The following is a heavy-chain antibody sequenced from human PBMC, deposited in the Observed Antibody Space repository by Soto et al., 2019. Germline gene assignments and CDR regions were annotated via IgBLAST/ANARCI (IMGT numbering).Heavy chain of an antibody. Sequence: QEQLVQSGGEVKKPGASVRVSCKASGYTFTKYGITWVRQAPGQGLEWMGWIGVYNGKTNYARKLQGRVIMTADTTASKAYMKLRSLRSDDPAVYYCSRARYCTSPSCYNHYYYGPDIWGQGTTVSVSS. CDR2: IGVYNGKT. V-gene: IGHV1-18*04. D-gene: IGHD2-2*02. CDR1: GYTFTKYG. CDR3: SRARYCTSPSCYNHYYYGPDI. J-gene: IGHJ6*02.